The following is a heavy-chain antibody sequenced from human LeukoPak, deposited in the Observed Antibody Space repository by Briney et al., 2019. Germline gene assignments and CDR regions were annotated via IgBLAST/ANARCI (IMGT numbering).Heavy chain of an antibody. D-gene: IGHD2-15*01. CDR2: INHSGST. V-gene: IGHV4-34*01. J-gene: IGHJ5*02. CDR1: GGSFSGYY. CDR3: ARGGVAKIDP. Sequence: SETLSQTCAVYGGSFSGYYWSWIRQPPGKGLEWIGEINHSGSTNYNPSLKSRVTISVDTSKNQFSLKLSSVTAADTAVYYCARGGVAKIDPWGRGTLVTVSS.